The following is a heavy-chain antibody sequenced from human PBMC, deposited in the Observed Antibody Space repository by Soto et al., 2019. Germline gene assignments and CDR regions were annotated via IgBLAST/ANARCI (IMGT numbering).Heavy chain of an antibody. CDR3: AKGRGALTVVSNWVDP. J-gene: IGHJ5*02. CDR2: INWNSGIT. V-gene: IGHV3-9*01. CDR1: GFTFEDHA. D-gene: IGHD3-22*01. Sequence: EVQLVESGGGLVQPGRSLRLSCAAIGFTFEDHAMHWIRQVPGKGLEWVAGINWNSGITGYADSVKGRFNISRDNANNALHLEMNSLKSEDTALYYCAKGRGALTVVSNWVDPWGQGTLVTVSS.